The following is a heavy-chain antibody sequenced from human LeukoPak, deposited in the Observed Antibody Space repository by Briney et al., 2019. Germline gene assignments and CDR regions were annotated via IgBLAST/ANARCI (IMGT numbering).Heavy chain of an antibody. V-gene: IGHV3-21*01. J-gene: IGHJ4*02. Sequence: GGSLRLSCAASGFTFSSYSMNWVRQAPGKGLEWVSSISSSSSYIYYADSVKGRFTISRDNAKNSLYLQMNSLRAEDTALYYCARGRYSGSYLLDYWGQGTLVTVSS. CDR2: ISSSSSYI. D-gene: IGHD1-26*01. CDR3: ARGRYSGSYLLDY. CDR1: GFTFSSYS.